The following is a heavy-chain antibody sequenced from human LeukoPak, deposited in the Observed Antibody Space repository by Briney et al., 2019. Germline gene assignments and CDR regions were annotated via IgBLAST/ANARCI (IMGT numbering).Heavy chain of an antibody. V-gene: IGHV1-18*01. CDR3: ARDFLTLEWCVLDY. CDR2: ISAYNGNT. J-gene: IGHJ4*02. D-gene: IGHD3-3*01. Sequence: ASVKVSCKASGYTFTSYGISWVRQAPGQGLEWMGWISAYNGNTNYAQKLQGRVTMTTDTSTSTAYMELRSLRSDDTAVYYCARDFLTLEWCVLDYWGQGTLVTVSS. CDR1: GYTFTSYG.